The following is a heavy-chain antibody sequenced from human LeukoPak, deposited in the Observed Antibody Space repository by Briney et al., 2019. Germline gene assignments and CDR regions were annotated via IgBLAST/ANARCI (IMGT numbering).Heavy chain of an antibody. D-gene: IGHD6-19*01. CDR2: ISYSGST. V-gene: IGHV4-39*07. CDR1: GGSISSSSYY. CDR3: ARGTLYSGWSYYFDY. J-gene: IGHJ4*02. Sequence: TSETLSLTCTVSGGSISSSSYYWGWIRQPPGKGLEWIGSISYSGSTYYNPSLKSRVTISVDMSKNHFSLRLSSVTAADTALYYCARGTLYSGWSYYFDYWGQGSQVTVSS.